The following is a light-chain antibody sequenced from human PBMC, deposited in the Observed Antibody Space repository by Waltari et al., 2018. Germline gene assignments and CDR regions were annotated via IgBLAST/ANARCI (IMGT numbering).Light chain of an antibody. J-gene: IGKJ1*01. CDR1: QGISNY. V-gene: IGKV1-9*01. CDR2: AAS. Sequence: IQLTQSPSSLSASVGDRVTITCRASQGISNYLAWYQQKPGKASKLLIYAASPLQSGVPSRFSGRGSGTDFTLTINSLEPEDFATYYFQQLNSYQWTFGQGTKVEIK. CDR3: QQLNSYQWT.